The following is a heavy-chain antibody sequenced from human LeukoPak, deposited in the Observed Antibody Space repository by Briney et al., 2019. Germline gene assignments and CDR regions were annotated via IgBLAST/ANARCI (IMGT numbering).Heavy chain of an antibody. D-gene: IGHD2-8*01. V-gene: IGHV4-61*01. J-gene: IGHJ3*02. CDR3: ARQSPYCTDGVCYTGAFDI. CDR2: IYYSGST. Sequence: SETLSLTCTVSGDSVSNGHYYWSWIRQPPGKGLEWIGYIYYSGSTNYNPSLKSRVTISVDTSKNQFSLKLSSVTAADTAVYYCARQSPYCTDGVCYTGAFDIWGQGTMVTVSS. CDR1: GDSVSNGHYY.